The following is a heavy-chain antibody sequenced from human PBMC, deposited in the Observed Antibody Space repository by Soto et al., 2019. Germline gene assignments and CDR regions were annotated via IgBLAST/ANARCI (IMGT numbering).Heavy chain of an antibody. Sequence: PGESLKISCKGSGYSFTSCWIGWVRQMPGKGLEWMGIIYPGDSDTRYSPSFQGQVTISADKSISTAYLQWSSLKASDTAMYYCARQGYSSGWYTTGYYYYGMDVWGQGTTVTVSS. V-gene: IGHV5-51*01. CDR3: ARQGYSSGWYTTGYYYYGMDV. CDR2: IYPGDSDT. D-gene: IGHD6-19*01. J-gene: IGHJ6*02. CDR1: GYSFTSCW.